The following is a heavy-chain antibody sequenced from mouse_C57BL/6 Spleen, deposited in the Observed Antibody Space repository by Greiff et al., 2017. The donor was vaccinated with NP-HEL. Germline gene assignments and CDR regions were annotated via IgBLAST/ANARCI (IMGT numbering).Heavy chain of an antibody. CDR2: ISSGGDYI. CDR1: GFTFSSYA. CDR3: TRRGDYDTWFAY. Sequence: EVHLVESGEGLVKPGGSLKLSCAASGFTFSSYAMSWVRQTPEKRLEWVAYISSGGDYIYYADTVKGRFTISRDNARNTLYLQMSSLKSEDTAMYYCTRRGDYDTWFAYWGQGTLVTVSA. V-gene: IGHV5S21*01. J-gene: IGHJ3*01. D-gene: IGHD2-4*01.